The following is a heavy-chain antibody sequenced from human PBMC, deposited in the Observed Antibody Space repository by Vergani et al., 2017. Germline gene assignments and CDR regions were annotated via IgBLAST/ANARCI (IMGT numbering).Heavy chain of an antibody. D-gene: IGHD3-16*01. Sequence: QVQLVESGGGVFQRGGSLRLSCATSGFTLSNYDMQWIRQGPGKGLEFVAFIKFDGSNQYYADSVKGRFTLSRDFSKNTLYLQMNSLRADDTATYYCAKLFKGLGIVYWGQGTQVIVSS. V-gene: IGHV3-30*02. J-gene: IGHJ4*02. CDR2: IKFDGSNQ. CDR3: AKLFKGLGIVY. CDR1: GFTLSNYD.